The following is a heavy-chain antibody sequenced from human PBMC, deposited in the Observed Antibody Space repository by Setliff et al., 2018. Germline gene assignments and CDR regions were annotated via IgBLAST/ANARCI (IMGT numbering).Heavy chain of an antibody. CDR1: GYTLTELS. CDR3: ATGSPLRYFDWSPGGY. Sequence: ASVKVSCKVSGYTLTELSMHWVRQAPGKGLEWMGGFDPEDGETIYAQKFQGRVTMTEDTSTDTAYMELSSLRSEDTAVYYCATGSPLRYFDWSPGGYWGQGALVTVSS. V-gene: IGHV1-24*01. D-gene: IGHD3-9*01. CDR2: FDPEDGET. J-gene: IGHJ4*02.